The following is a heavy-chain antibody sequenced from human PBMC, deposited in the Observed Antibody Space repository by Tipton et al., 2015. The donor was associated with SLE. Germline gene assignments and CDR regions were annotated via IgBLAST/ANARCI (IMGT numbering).Heavy chain of an antibody. CDR3: ARGDYGDYTLFDH. CDR2: IYSGGRT. V-gene: IGHV3-66*01. CDR1: GFDVSDHY. D-gene: IGHD4-17*01. J-gene: IGHJ4*02. Sequence: SLRLSCAASGFDVSDHYMSWVRQAPGKGLEWVSVIYSGGRTNSADSVKGRFTISSDSSKNTLFLDMSSLRDEDTAVYYCARGDYGDYTLFDHWGQGTLVTVSP.